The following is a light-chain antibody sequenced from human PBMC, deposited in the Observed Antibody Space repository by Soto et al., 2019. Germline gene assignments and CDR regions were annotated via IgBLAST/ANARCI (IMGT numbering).Light chain of an antibody. V-gene: IGLV2-14*01. CDR2: EVS. CDR3: QSYDSSLSGVV. J-gene: IGLJ3*02. Sequence: QSALTQPASVSGSPGQSITISCTGTSSDVGGYNYVSWYQHHPGTAPKLIIYEVSNRPSGVSNRFSGSKSGNTASLTISGLQTEDEANYYCQSYDSSLSGVVFGGGTKLTVL. CDR1: SSDVGGYNY.